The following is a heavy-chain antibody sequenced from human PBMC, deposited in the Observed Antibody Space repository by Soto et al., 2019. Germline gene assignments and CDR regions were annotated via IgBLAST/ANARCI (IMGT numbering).Heavy chain of an antibody. J-gene: IGHJ6*02. Sequence: QVQLVQSGAEVKKPGSSVKVSCKASGGTFSSYAISWVRQAPGQGLEWMGGIIPIFGTANYAQKFQGRVTITADESTSTAYMELSSLRSEDTAVYYCAREGIAAAGTPPNRIYGMDVWGQGTTVTVSS. CDR2: IIPIFGTA. CDR3: AREGIAAAGTPPNRIYGMDV. CDR1: GGTFSSYA. V-gene: IGHV1-69*01. D-gene: IGHD6-13*01.